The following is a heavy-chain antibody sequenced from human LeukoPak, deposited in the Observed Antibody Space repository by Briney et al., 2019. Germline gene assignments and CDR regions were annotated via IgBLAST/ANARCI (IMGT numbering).Heavy chain of an antibody. D-gene: IGHD6-19*01. J-gene: IGHJ3*02. V-gene: IGHV3-30*18. Sequence: GGSLRLSCAASGFTFSSHGIHWVRQAPGKGLEWVAVISYAGSDIYYADSVKGRFTISRDNSKNTLYLQMNSLRAEDTAVYYCAKSSSGGWYLLGDAFDIWGQGTLVTVSS. CDR2: ISYAGSDI. CDR1: GFTFSSHG. CDR3: AKSSSGGWYLLGDAFDI.